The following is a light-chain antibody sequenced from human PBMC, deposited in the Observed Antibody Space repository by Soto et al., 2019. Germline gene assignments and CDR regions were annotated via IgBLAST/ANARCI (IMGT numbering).Light chain of an antibody. V-gene: IGLV2-14*03. Sequence: QSALTQPASVSGSPGQSSTISCTGTSSDVGGFNSVSWYQLRPGTAPKLILYDVVDRPSGVSYRFSGSKSGNTASLTISGLHAAYEADYFCSSYTSTMTNVFGSGTKLTVL. CDR1: SSDVGGFNS. CDR2: DVV. J-gene: IGLJ1*01. CDR3: SSYTSTMTNV.